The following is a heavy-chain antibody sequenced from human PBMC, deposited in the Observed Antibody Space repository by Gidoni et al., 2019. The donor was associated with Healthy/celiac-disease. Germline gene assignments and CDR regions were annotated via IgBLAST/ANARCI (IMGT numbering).Heavy chain of an antibody. V-gene: IGHV3-30-3*01. CDR3: ARDSGQAGYSYGYTCFDY. CDR1: GFTLRSYA. Sequence: QVQLVESGGGVVQPGRSLRLSCAASGFTLRSYARHWVRQAPGKGREWVAVISYDGSNKYYADSVKGRFTISRDNSKNTLYLQMNSLRAEDTAVYYCARDSGQAGYSYGYTCFDYWGQGTLVTVSS. D-gene: IGHD5-18*01. J-gene: IGHJ4*02. CDR2: ISYDGSNK.